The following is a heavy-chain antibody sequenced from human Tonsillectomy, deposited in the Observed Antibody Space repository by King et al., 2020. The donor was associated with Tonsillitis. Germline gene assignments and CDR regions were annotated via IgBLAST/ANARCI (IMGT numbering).Heavy chain of an antibody. CDR3: EVFAPRPPYYYDSSS. CDR1: GYTFSGYY. V-gene: IGHV1-2*02. J-gene: IGHJ5*02. D-gene: IGHD3-22*01. Sequence: VQLVESGAEVKKPGASVKVSCQASGYTFSGYYLHWVRQAPGQGLEWMGWINPNSGGTNYAQKFQGRVTMTRDTSISTAYMELSRLRSDDTAVYYCEVFAPRPPYYYDSSSWGQGSLVTVSS. CDR2: INPNSGGT.